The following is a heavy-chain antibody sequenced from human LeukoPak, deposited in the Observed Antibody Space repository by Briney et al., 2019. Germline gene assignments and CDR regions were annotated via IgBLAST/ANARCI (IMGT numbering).Heavy chain of an antibody. V-gene: IGHV3-7*05. CDR3: AKYYCTSGVCFLFDY. Sequence: PGGSLRLSCAASGFTFSTYWMSWVRQAPGKGLEWVAIIKPDGSEKYYVDSVKGRFTISRDNAENSLYLQMNSLRAEDTAVYYCAKYYCTSGVCFLFDYWGQGTLVTVSS. CDR1: GFTFSTYW. J-gene: IGHJ4*02. CDR2: IKPDGSEK. D-gene: IGHD2-8*01.